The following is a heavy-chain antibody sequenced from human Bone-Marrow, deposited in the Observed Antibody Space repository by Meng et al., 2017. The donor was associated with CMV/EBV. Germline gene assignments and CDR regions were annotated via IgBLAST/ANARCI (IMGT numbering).Heavy chain of an antibody. J-gene: IGHJ5*02. V-gene: IGHV3-73*01. CDR2: IRSKANSYAT. D-gene: IGHD2-2*01. CDR1: GFTFSGSA. CDR3: TRQQYQLLSTRKWFDP. Sequence: ETLSLTCAASGFTFSGSAMHWVRQASGKGLEWVGRIRSKANSYATAYAASVKGRFTISRDDSKNTAYLQMNSLKTEDTAVYYCTRQQYQLLSTRKWFDPWGQGTRVTGSS.